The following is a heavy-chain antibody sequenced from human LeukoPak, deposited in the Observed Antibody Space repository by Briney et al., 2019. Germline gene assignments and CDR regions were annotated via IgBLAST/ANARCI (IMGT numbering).Heavy chain of an antibody. Sequence: GGSLRLSCAASGFTFSSFVMSWVRQAPGKGLEWVSSISGSGVYKYYTDSVKGRFTISRDNSKNTLYVHMTSLSAEATAVSYCANVSCTGGTSSSFAYWGQGTLATVSS. V-gene: IGHV3-23*01. J-gene: IGHJ4*02. CDR3: ANVSCTGGTSSSFAY. D-gene: IGHD2-8*02. CDR1: GFTFSSFV. CDR2: ISGSGVYK.